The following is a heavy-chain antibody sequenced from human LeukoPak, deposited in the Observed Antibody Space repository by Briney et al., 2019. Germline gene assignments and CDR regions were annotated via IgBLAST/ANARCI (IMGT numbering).Heavy chain of an antibody. CDR1: GGTVSSYA. J-gene: IGHJ4*02. Sequence: WASVKVSCKASGGTVSSYAINWVRQAPGQGLEWMGKIIPMIGIANYAQKFQGRVTITADTSTSTAYMELRSLRSDDTAVYYCARDQGSSWRDYDYWGQGTLVTVSS. V-gene: IGHV1-69*04. CDR2: IIPMIGIA. CDR3: ARDQGSSWRDYDY. D-gene: IGHD6-13*01.